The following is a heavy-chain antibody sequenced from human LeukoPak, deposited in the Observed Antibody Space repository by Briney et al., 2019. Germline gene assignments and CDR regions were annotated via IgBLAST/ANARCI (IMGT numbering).Heavy chain of an antibody. Sequence: PETLSLTCTVSGGSISSYYWSWIRQPPGKGLEWIGYIYYSGSTNYNPSLKSRVTISVDTSKNQFSLKLSSVTAADTAVYYCAREVAAAGTPYNWFDPWGQGTLVTVSS. V-gene: IGHV4-59*01. D-gene: IGHD6-13*01. CDR1: GGSISSYY. CDR2: IYYSGST. CDR3: AREVAAAGTPYNWFDP. J-gene: IGHJ5*02.